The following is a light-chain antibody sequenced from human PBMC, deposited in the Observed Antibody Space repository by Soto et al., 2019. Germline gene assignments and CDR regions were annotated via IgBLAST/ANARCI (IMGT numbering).Light chain of an antibody. CDR1: QSVNSNY. J-gene: IGKJ1*01. V-gene: IGKV3-20*01. CDR2: GAS. CDR3: QQYDSTPPT. Sequence: EIVLTQSPGTLSLSPGDRATLSCRASQSVNSNYLAWYQRKPGQAPRLLIYGASNRATDIPYRFSASGSGTDFTLTIARLEAEDFAVYYCQQYDSTPPTCGQRTKVEVK.